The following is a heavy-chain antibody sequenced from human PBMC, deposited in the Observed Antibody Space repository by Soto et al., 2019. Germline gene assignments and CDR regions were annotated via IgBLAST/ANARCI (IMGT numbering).Heavy chain of an antibody. CDR3: ATVVVVAATPGWFDP. CDR2: INHSGST. V-gene: IGHV4-34*01. CDR1: SESFSGYY. J-gene: IGHJ5*02. D-gene: IGHD2-15*01. Sequence: SGTLSLTCAVHSESFSGYYWSWIRQSPGKGQEWIGEINHSGSTNYNPSLKSRVTIPVDTAKNQFSLKLSSVTAADTAVYYCATVVVVAATPGWFDPWGQGTLVTVSS.